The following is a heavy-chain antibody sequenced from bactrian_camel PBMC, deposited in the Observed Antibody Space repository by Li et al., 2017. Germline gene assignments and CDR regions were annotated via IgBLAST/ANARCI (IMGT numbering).Heavy chain of an antibody. V-gene: IGHV3S6*01. J-gene: IGHJ4*01. CDR2: IYSDGTNA. Sequence: LVESGGGLVQPGGSLRLSCAASEFTFSSYWMYWVRQAPGKGLEWESSIYSDGTNAAYADSVKGRFTISRDNAKNTLYLQLNSLKSEDTAVYYCAAEGSYVDCSSGTCHPSPVFVYWDQGTQVTVS. CDR1: EFTFSSYW. CDR3: AAEGSYVDCSSGTCHPSPVFVY. D-gene: IGHD6*01.